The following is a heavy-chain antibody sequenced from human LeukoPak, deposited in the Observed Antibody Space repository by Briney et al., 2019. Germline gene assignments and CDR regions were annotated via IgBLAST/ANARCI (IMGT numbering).Heavy chain of an antibody. CDR2: IYYSGST. Sequence: SETLSLTCTVSGGSISSYYWSWIRQPPGKGLEWIGYIYYSGSTNYNPSLKSRVTISVDTSKNQFSLKLSSVTVADTAVYYCARVVSSGYDPYYFDYRGQGTLVTVSS. CDR1: GGSISSYY. V-gene: IGHV4-59*01. D-gene: IGHD5-12*01. CDR3: ARVVSSGYDPYYFDY. J-gene: IGHJ4*02.